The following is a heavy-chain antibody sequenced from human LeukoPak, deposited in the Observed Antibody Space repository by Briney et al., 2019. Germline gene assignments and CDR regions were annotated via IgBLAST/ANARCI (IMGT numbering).Heavy chain of an antibody. CDR1: GGSISSYY. D-gene: IGHD1-26*01. V-gene: IGHV4-59*08. CDR3: ARNIVGATIGWFDP. CDR2: IYYSGST. J-gene: IGHJ5*02. Sequence: PSETLSLTCTVSGGSISSYYWIWIRQPPGEGLEWIGYIYYSGSTNYNPSLKSRVIISVDTSKNQFSLKLSSVTAADTAVYYCARNIVGATIGWFDPWGQGTLVTVSS.